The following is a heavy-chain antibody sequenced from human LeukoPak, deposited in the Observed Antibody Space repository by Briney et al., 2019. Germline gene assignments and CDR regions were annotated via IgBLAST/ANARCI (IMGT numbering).Heavy chain of an antibody. D-gene: IGHD3-16*01. J-gene: IGHJ4*02. CDR3: ARHESGGLDY. CDR2: IYYSGTT. CDR1: GASISDSDFF. V-gene: IGHV4-39*01. Sequence: SETLSLTCTVSGASISDSDFFWAWVRQPPGKGLEWIGNIYYSGTTYYNPSLKSRVSVSMDTSKKQFSLKLRSMTAADTAVYYCARHESGGLDYWGQGTLVTVSS.